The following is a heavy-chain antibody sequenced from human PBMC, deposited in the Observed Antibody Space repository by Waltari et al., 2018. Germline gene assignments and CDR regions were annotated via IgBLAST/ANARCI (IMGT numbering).Heavy chain of an antibody. CDR2: IYYSGST. Sequence: QVQLQESGPGLVKPSETLSLTCTVSGGSISSYYWSWIRQPPGKGLEWIGYIYYSGSTNYNPSLKSRVTISVDTSKNQFSLKLSSVTAADTAVYYCARVTGVRQPYSHAFDIWGQGTMVTVSS. V-gene: IGHV4-59*01. D-gene: IGHD7-27*01. CDR3: ARVTGVRQPYSHAFDI. CDR1: GGSISSYY. J-gene: IGHJ3*02.